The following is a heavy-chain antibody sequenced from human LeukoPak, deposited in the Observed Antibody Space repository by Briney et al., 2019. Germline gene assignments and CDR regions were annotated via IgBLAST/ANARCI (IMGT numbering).Heavy chain of an antibody. CDR1: GASISSYY. Sequence: SETLSLTCSVSGASISSYYWSWIRQPPGKGLEWIGYIYYSGSTNYNPSLKSRVTISVDTSKNQFSLKLSSVTAADTAVYYCASSYYYDSSGYYYHWGQGTLVTVSS. V-gene: IGHV4-59*01. D-gene: IGHD3-22*01. CDR2: IYYSGST. J-gene: IGHJ5*02. CDR3: ASSYYYDSSGYYYH.